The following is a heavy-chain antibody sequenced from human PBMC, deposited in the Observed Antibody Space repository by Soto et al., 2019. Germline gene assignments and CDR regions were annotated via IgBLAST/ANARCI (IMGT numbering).Heavy chain of an antibody. CDR3: ARVVWSTYYGMDV. CDR1: GFTFSSYS. Sequence: GGSLRLSCAASGFTFSSYSMNWVRQAPGKGLEWVSSISSSSSYIYYADSVKGRFTISRDNAKNSLYLQMNSLRAEGTAVYYCARVVWSTYYGMDVWGQGTTVTVSS. V-gene: IGHV3-21*01. D-gene: IGHD3-3*01. J-gene: IGHJ6*02. CDR2: ISSSSSYI.